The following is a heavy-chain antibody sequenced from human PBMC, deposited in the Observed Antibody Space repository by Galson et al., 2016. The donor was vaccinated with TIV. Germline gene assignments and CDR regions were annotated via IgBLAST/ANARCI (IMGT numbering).Heavy chain of an antibody. V-gene: IGHV3-21*04. J-gene: IGHJ4*02. D-gene: IGHD3-10*01. CDR3: VRFAGARRKNYYLDQ. Sequence: SLRLSCAASGFTFSAYTMNWVRQAPGKGLEWVSSISTGSSYIFYADSVKGRFTISRDNAKNSLYLQINGLRAEDTAVYHCVRFAGARRKNYYLDQWGEGTRVTVP. CDR2: ISTGSSYI. CDR1: GFTFSAYT.